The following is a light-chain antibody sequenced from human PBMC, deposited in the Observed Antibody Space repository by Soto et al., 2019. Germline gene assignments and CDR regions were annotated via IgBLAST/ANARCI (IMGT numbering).Light chain of an antibody. V-gene: IGKV3-15*01. CDR1: QSVTTY. CDR2: GAS. CDR3: QQYHNWPPLT. J-gene: IGKJ4*01. Sequence: EIVMTQSPDTLSVSPGERATLSCRVSQSVTTYLAWYQQKPGQAPRLLIYGASTRATGIPARFSGGGSETDFTLTISSLQSEDFAVYYCQQYHNWPPLTFGGGTKVDI.